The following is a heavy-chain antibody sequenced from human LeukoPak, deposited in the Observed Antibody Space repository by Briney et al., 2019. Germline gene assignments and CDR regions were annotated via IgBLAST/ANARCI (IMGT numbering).Heavy chain of an antibody. D-gene: IGHD3-22*01. CDR1: GYTFTSYD. Sequence: ASVKVSCKASGYTFTSYDINWVRQATGQGLEWMGWMNPNSGNTGYAQKFQGRVTMTRDTSISTAYMELSRLRSDDTAVYYCARETINYYDSSAGPNWFDPWGQGTLVTVSS. CDR3: ARETINYYDSSAGPNWFDP. CDR2: MNPNSGNT. V-gene: IGHV1-8*01. J-gene: IGHJ5*02.